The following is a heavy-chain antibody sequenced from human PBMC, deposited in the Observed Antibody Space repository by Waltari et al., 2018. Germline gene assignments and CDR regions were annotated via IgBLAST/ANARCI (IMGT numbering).Heavy chain of an antibody. D-gene: IGHD2-15*01. Sequence: QFQLAESGGAVVQPGTSLTLSCAGSGFPFSSYGMHWVRQAPGKGRGWGAVISYEGRNTDHAEALEGRFIISRDNSKNTVYLHMNSLRVEDTAMYHCAKDFSRGYCSTGSCPYFDYCGQGTLVTVSS. CDR3: AKDFSRGYCSTGSCPYFDY. V-gene: IGHV3-30*18. CDR2: ISYEGRNT. CDR1: GFPFSSYG. J-gene: IGHJ4*02.